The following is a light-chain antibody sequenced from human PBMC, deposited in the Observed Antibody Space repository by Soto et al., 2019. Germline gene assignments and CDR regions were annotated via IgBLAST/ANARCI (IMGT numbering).Light chain of an antibody. J-gene: IGKJ4*01. Sequence: EIVMTQSPATLSLSPGERATLSCRASQSVSTYLAWYQQKPGQAPRLLIYDASNRDTGIPTRFSGSGSGTDFTLTISNLEPEDFAVYYCQQRSNWPPLTFGGGTKVEIK. CDR3: QQRSNWPPLT. CDR1: QSVSTY. V-gene: IGKV3-11*01. CDR2: DAS.